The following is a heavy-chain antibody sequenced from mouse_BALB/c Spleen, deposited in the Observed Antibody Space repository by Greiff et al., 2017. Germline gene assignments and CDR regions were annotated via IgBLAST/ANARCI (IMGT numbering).Heavy chain of an antibody. J-gene: IGHJ4*01. Sequence: EVKLMESGPSLVKPSQTLSLTCSVTGDSITSGYWNWIRKFPGNTLEYMGYISYSGSTYYNPSLKSRISITRDTSKNQYYLQLNSVTTEDTATYYCARNYRYDYAMDYWGQGTSVTVSS. V-gene: IGHV3-8*02. CDR1: GDSITSGY. D-gene: IGHD2-14*01. CDR3: ARNYRYDYAMDY. CDR2: ISYSGST.